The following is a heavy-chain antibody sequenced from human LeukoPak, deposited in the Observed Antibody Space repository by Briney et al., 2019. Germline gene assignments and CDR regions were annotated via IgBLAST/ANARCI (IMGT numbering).Heavy chain of an antibody. J-gene: IGHJ4*02. Sequence: GGSLRLSCAASGFTVSSNYMSWVRQAPGKGLEWVSVIYSGGSTYYADSVKGRFTISRDNSKNTLYLQMNSLRAEDTAVYYCARETRELLYFDYWGQGTLVTVSS. CDR2: IYSGGST. D-gene: IGHD3-10*01. CDR3: ARETRELLYFDY. CDR1: GFTVSSNY. V-gene: IGHV3-53*01.